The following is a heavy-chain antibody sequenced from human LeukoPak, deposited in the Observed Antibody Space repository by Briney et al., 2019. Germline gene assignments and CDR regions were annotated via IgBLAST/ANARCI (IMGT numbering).Heavy chain of an antibody. Sequence: SVKVSCKASGGTFSSYAISWVRQAPGQGLEWMGGIIPIFGTANYAQKFQGRVTMTRDTSTSTVYMELSGLRSEDTAVYYCAREGSAKYGNYFDYWGQGTLVTVSS. V-gene: IGHV1-69*05. CDR1: GGTFSSYA. J-gene: IGHJ4*02. CDR2: IIPIFGTA. D-gene: IGHD1-26*01. CDR3: AREGSAKYGNYFDY.